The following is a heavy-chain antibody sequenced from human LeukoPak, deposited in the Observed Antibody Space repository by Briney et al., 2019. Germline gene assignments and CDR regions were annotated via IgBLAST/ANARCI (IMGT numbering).Heavy chain of an antibody. V-gene: IGHV4-59*01. J-gene: IGHJ4*02. CDR1: GGSISIYY. D-gene: IGHD1-26*01. CDR2: IYYSGST. CDR3: ARGGWGSFDF. Sequence: SETLSLTCTVSGGSISIYYLSWIRQPPGKGLEWIGNIYYSGSTNYKPSLKGRVTISLNTSKNQFSLKLISVTAADTAVYYCARGGWGSFDFWGQGTLVTVSS.